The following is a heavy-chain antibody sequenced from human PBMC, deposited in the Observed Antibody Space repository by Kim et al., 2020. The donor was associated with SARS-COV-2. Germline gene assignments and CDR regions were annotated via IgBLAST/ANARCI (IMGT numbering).Heavy chain of an antibody. J-gene: IGHJ3*02. D-gene: IGHD3-3*01. CDR1: GYSFTSYW. CDR2: IDPSDSYT. CDR3: ARLATYYDFWSGYPEVDDAFDI. Sequence: GESLKISCKGSGYSFTSYWISWVRQMPGKGLEWMGRIDPSDSYTNYSPSFQGHVTISADKSISTAYLQWSSLKASDTAMYYCARLATYYDFWSGYPEVDDAFDIWGQGTMVTVSS. V-gene: IGHV5-10-1*01.